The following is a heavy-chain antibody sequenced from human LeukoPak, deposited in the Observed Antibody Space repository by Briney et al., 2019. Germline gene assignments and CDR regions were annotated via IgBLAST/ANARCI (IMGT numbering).Heavy chain of an antibody. CDR3: AKFATTVTTIDS. CDR2: ISGTGGST. D-gene: IGHD4-17*01. V-gene: IGHV3-23*01. CDR1: ASTFRNFA. J-gene: IGHJ4*02. Sequence: PGGSLRLSCAASASTFRNFATNWVRQAPGRGLEWVSTISGTGGSTYYAVSVKGRFSISRDNSKNTLYLQMNSLRAEDTAVYYCAKFATTVTTIDSWGQGTLVTVSS.